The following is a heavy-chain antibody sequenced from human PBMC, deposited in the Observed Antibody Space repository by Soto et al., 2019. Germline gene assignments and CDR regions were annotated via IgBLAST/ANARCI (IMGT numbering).Heavy chain of an antibody. J-gene: IGHJ4*02. V-gene: IGHV3-13*01. D-gene: IGHD1-26*01. CDR3: ARVKYSGSYYDY. Sequence: GGSLRLSCAASGFTFSSYDMHWVRQATGKGLEWVSAIGTAGDTYYPGSVKGRFTISRENAKNSLCLQMNSLRAEDTAVYYCARVKYSGSYYDYWGQGTLVTVSS. CDR1: GFTFSSYD. CDR2: IGTAGDT.